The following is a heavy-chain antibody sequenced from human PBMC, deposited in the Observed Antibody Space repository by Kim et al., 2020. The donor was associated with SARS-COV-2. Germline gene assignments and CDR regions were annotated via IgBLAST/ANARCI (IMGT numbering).Heavy chain of an antibody. V-gene: IGHV3-7*01. D-gene: IGHD3-9*01. CDR3: ARSEVYYDILTGYYNSGGGFDY. J-gene: IGHJ4*02. Sequence: GGSLRLSCAASGFTFSSYWMSWVRQAPGKGLEWVANIKQDGSEKYYVDSVKGRFTISRDNAKNSLYLQMNSLRAEDTAVYYCARSEVYYDILTGYYNSGGGFDYWGQGTLVTVSS. CDR1: GFTFSSYW. CDR2: IKQDGSEK.